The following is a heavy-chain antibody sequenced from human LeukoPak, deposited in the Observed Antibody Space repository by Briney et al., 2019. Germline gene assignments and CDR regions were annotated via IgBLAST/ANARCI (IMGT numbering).Heavy chain of an antibody. CDR3: ARVRRYSASDQAAYGMDV. V-gene: IGHV3-48*01. CDR2: ITSSSSTI. Sequence: SGGSLRLSCVASEITFSTYSMNWIRQAPGKGLEWVSKITSSSSTIDYADSVKGRFTISRDNAKNSLYLQMNSLRAEDTAVYYCARVRRYSASDQAAYGMDVWGQGTTVTVSS. D-gene: IGHD5-12*01. J-gene: IGHJ6*02. CDR1: EITFSTYS.